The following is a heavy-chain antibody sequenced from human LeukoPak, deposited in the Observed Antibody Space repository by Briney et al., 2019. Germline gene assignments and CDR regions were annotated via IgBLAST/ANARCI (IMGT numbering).Heavy chain of an antibody. CDR2: ISYSGST. D-gene: IGHD2/OR15-2a*01. J-gene: IGHJ4*02. Sequence: KPSETLSLTCTVSGDSMTNYYWSWIRQPPGMGLEWIGYISYSGSTNYNPSLKSRVTISIDASKNQFSLKLSSVTAADTAVYYCASAPHVNYFDFWGQGALVTVST. V-gene: IGHV4-59*08. CDR3: ASAPHVNYFDF. CDR1: GDSMTNYY.